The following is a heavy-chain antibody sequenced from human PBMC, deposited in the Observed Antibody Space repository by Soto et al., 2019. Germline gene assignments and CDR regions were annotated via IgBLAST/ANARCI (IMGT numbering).Heavy chain of an antibody. V-gene: IGHV1-69*01. J-gene: IGHJ4*02. CDR1: GGTFRDLA. CDR3: ASERVAEMATGGYFDN. D-gene: IGHD5-12*01. Sequence: QVHLVQSGAEVKKPGSSVKVSCKTSGGTFRDLAFSWVRQAPRQGLEWVGGIIPLFGTPNYAREFQGRGSISPDESSNTVYMELRSLRSEDTAVYYCASERVAEMATGGYFDNWGQGTLVTVSS. CDR2: IIPLFGTP.